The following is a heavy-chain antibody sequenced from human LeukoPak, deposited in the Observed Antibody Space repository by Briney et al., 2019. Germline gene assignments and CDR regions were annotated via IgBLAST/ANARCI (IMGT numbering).Heavy chain of an antibody. CDR3: AKSGKYSYGFDPYYYYGMDV. CDR2: ISGSGGST. Sequence: GGSLRLSCAASGFTFSSYAMSWVRQAPGKGLEWVSAISGSGGSTYYADSVEGRFTISRDNSKNTLYLQMNSLRAEDTAVYYCAKSGKYSYGFDPYYYYGMDVWGQGTTVTVSS. CDR1: GFTFSSYA. V-gene: IGHV3-23*01. D-gene: IGHD5-18*01. J-gene: IGHJ6*02.